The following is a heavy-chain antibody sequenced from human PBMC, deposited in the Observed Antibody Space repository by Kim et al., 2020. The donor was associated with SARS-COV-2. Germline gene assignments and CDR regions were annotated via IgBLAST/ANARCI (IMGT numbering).Heavy chain of an antibody. Sequence: ASVKVSCKVSGYTLTELSMHWVRQPPGKGLEWMGGFGPKEGERIYAQKFQGRVTMTDDTSTDTAYMQLNSLTFEDTAVYFCATGLGGVLKQWWGRGTLVTVSS. V-gene: IGHV1-24*01. CDR2: FGPKEGER. J-gene: IGHJ4*02. CDR1: GYTLTELS. D-gene: IGHD3-16*01. CDR3: ATGLGGVLKQW.